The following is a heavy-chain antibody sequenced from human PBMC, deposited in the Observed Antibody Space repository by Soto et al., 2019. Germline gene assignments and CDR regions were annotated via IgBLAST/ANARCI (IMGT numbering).Heavy chain of an antibody. CDR2: INHSGST. Sequence: SETLSLTCAVYGGSFSGYYWSWIRQPPGKGLEWIGEINHSGSTNYNPSLKSRVTISVDTSENQFSLKLSSVTAADTAVYYCARVSSGYKRIYGMDVWGQGTTVTVSS. V-gene: IGHV4-34*01. J-gene: IGHJ6*02. D-gene: IGHD3-22*01. CDR1: GGSFSGYY. CDR3: ARVSSGYKRIYGMDV.